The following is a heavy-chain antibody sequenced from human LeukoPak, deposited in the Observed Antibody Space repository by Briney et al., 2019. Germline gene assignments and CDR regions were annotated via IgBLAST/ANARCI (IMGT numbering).Heavy chain of an antibody. CDR3: ARIMTTGNWFDP. V-gene: IGHV4-39*01. CDR2: MKYSGRS. Sequence: SETLSLTCTVSGGSISSSSYYWAWIRQPPGKGLEWLGSMKYSGRSSYNPSLKSRVTISVDTSKNRFSLWLSSVPAADTAVYYCARIMTTGNWFDPWGQGALVTVSS. D-gene: IGHD4-11*01. J-gene: IGHJ5*02. CDR1: GGSISSSSYY.